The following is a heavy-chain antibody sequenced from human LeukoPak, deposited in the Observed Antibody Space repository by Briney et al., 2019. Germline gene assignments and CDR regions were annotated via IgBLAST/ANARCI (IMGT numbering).Heavy chain of an antibody. V-gene: IGHV3-23*01. Sequence: GGSLRLSCAASGFTFSSYAMSWVRQAPGKGLEWVSAISGSGGSTYYADSVKGRFTISRDNSKNTLYLQMNSLRAEDTAVYYCAKPVPARLLHTPYYFDYWGQGTLVTVSS. J-gene: IGHJ4*02. D-gene: IGHD2-15*01. CDR1: GFTFSSYA. CDR3: AKPVPARLLHTPYYFDY. CDR2: ISGSGGST.